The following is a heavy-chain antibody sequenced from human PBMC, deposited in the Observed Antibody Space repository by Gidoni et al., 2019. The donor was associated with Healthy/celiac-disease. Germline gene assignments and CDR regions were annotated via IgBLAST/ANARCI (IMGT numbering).Heavy chain of an antibody. J-gene: IGHJ4*02. CDR1: GSTFTSYY. CDR2: INPGGGNT. D-gene: IGHD6-19*01. CDR3: ARDRYSGGWYSLDY. Sequence: QVQLVQSAADAKKPGAAVKVSCNASGSTFTSYYMHWVRQAPGQGLEWMGIINPGGGNTSYAQKVQGRVTMTRDTSTSTVYMELSSLRSEDTAVYYCARDRYSGGWYSLDYWGQGTLVTVSS. V-gene: IGHV1-46*01.